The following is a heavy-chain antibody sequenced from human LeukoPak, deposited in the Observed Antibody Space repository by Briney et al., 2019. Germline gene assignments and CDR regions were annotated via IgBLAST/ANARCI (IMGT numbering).Heavy chain of an antibody. CDR1: GFTFSDHY. CDR2: SRSKTNRYTT. J-gene: IGHJ4*02. D-gene: IGHD1-26*01. V-gene: IGHV3-72*01. CDR3: TRGAHSGSLY. Sequence: GGSLRLSCAASGFTFSDHYLDWVRQAPGKGLEWVGRSRSKTNRYTTQYAASVKGRFTISRDDSKSIAYLQMNSLKTEDTAVYYCTRGAHSGSLYWGQGTLVTVSS.